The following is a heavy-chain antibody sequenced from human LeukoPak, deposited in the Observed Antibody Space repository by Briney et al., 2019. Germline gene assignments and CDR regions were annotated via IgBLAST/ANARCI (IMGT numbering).Heavy chain of an antibody. CDR2: ISSSGSTI. Sequence: PGGSLRLFCAASGFTFSSYEMNWVRQAPGKGLEWVSYISSSGSTIYYADAVKGRFTISRDNAKNSLYLQMNSLRAEDTAVYYCASATYYYDSSGYYWGQGTLVTVSS. J-gene: IGHJ4*02. V-gene: IGHV3-48*03. CDR1: GFTFSSYE. CDR3: ASATYYYDSSGYY. D-gene: IGHD3-22*01.